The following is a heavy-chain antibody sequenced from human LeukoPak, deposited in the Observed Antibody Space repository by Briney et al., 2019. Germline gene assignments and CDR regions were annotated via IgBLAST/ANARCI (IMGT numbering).Heavy chain of an antibody. V-gene: IGHV5-51*01. CDR2: IYPGDSDT. Sequence: GESLKISCKGSGYSFTSYWIGWVRQMPGKGLEWMGIIYPGDSDTRYSPSFQGQVTISADKSISTAYLQWSSLKASDTAMYYCARLPYSSSWSQIGYSSGWFDYWGQGTLVTVSS. J-gene: IGHJ4*02. D-gene: IGHD6-13*01. CDR3: ARLPYSSSWSQIGYSSGWFDY. CDR1: GYSFTSYW.